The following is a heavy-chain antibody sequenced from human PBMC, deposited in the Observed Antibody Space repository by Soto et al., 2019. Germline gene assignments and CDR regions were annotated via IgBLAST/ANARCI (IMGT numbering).Heavy chain of an antibody. CDR1: GGTISNIPCY. V-gene: IGHV4-39*01. J-gene: IGHJ4*02. CDR3: VRNASVTEHRDGKKYDFFDY. CDR2: VFYSGST. Sequence: LETQSVTCSVSGGTISNIPCYWGRNSKTPGKGLEWIGSVFYSGSTHYSPSLKSRITISVDTSKSQFSLKVKSMTATDTAVYYCVRNASVTEHRDGKKYDFFDYWGLGTLVTVSS. D-gene: IGHD3-3*01.